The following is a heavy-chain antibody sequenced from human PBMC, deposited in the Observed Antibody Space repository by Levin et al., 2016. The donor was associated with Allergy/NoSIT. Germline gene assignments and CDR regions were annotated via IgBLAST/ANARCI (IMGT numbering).Heavy chain of an antibody. CDR3: ARDPYPRPGYFDY. J-gene: IGHJ4*02. V-gene: IGHV3-23*01. CDR2: ISGSGRST. Sequence: WIRQPPGKGLEWVSAISGSGRSTYYADSVKGRFTISRDNSKNTLYLEMNSLRAEDTAVYYCARDPYPRPGYFDYWGQGALVTVSS. D-gene: IGHD3-10*01.